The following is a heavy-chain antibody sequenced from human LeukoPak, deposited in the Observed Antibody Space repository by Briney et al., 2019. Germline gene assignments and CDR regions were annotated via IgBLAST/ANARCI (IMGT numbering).Heavy chain of an antibody. CDR1: GYTLTSYY. V-gene: IGHV1-46*01. CDR3: ARATAAGRRLDY. Sequence: GASVRVSCEASGYTLTSYYMHWVRQAPGQGLEWMAMINPSGGSTTYAQKFQGRVTMTRDTSTSTVYMELSSLRSDDTAVYYCARATAAGRRLDYWGQGTLVTVSS. CDR2: INPSGGST. D-gene: IGHD6-13*01. J-gene: IGHJ4*02.